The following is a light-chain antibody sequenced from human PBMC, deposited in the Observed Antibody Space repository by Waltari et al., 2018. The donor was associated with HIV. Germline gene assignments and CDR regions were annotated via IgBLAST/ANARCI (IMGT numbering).Light chain of an antibody. CDR2: TNN. V-gene: IGLV1-44*01. J-gene: IGLJ1*01. Sequence: QSVLTQPPSASGTPGQRVTISCSGSSSNIGINSVHWYQQLPGAAPTLLIYTNNQRPSGVPYRCSGSKSGTLASLAISGLQSEDEADYYCAAWDDSLNGFVFGAGTKVTVL. CDR3: AAWDDSLNGFV. CDR1: SSNIGINS.